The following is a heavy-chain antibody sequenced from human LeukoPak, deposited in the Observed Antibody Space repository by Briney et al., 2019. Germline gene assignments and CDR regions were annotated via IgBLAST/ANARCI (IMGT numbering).Heavy chain of an antibody. CDR3: ATAPMDTAMVHNDFDY. CDR1: GYTFTSYG. J-gene: IGHJ4*02. V-gene: IGHV1-18*01. Sequence: GASVKVSCKASGYTFTSYGISWVRQAPGQGLEWMGWISAYNGNTNYAQKLQGRVTMTTDTSTSTAYMELRSLRSDDTAVYYCATAPMDTAMVHNDFDYWGQGTLVTVS. CDR2: ISAYNGNT. D-gene: IGHD5-18*01.